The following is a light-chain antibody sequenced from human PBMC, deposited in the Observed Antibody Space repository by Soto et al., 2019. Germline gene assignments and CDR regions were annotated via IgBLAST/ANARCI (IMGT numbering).Light chain of an antibody. J-gene: IGKJ4*01. CDR1: QSISSN. V-gene: IGKV3-15*01. CDR2: RAS. CDR3: QQYNNWTRAT. Sequence: VITQSPATLAFSPSGRSTQPFMSSQSISSNLAWYQQKPGQAPRLLMFRASSRANGFAARLSGSGCGTEFNLPIGSLQSEDFGVYYCQQYNNWTRATFGGGTKVDNK.